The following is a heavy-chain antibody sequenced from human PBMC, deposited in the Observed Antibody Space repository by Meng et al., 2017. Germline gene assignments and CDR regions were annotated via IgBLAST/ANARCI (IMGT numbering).Heavy chain of an antibody. J-gene: IGHJ4*02. D-gene: IGHD4-11*01. CDR2: INHSGST. CDR1: GGSFSDYY. CDR3: ARGPTTMAHDFDY. Sequence: QQWGPGPFKPSETLALTCVVSGGSFSDYYWSWIRQPPGKGLEWIGEINHSGSTNYNPSLESRATISVDTSQNNLSLKLSSVTAADSAVYYCARGPTTMAHDFDYWGQGTLVTVSS. V-gene: IGHV4-34*01.